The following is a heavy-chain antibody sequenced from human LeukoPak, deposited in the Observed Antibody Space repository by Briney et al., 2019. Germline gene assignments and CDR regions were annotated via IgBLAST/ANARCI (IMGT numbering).Heavy chain of an antibody. Sequence: KPSETLSLTCAVYGVSFSGYYWSWIRQPPGKGLEWIGEINHSGSTNYNPSLKSRVTISVDTSKNQFSLKLSSVTAADTAVYYCARVRYSYGLKPEGASKYFQHWGQGTLVTVSS. D-gene: IGHD5-18*01. CDR3: ARVRYSYGLKPEGASKYFQH. V-gene: IGHV4-34*01. J-gene: IGHJ1*01. CDR1: GVSFSGYY. CDR2: INHSGST.